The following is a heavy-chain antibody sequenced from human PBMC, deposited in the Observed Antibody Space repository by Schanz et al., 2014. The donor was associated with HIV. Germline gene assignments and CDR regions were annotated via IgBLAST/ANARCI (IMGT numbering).Heavy chain of an antibody. J-gene: IGHJ4*02. CDR3: ARAKWPPRNRHFDF. CDR1: NGSFGAYH. V-gene: IGHV4-34*01. Sequence: QVQLQQWGTGLLKPSETLSLICAVYNGSFGAYHWSWIRQPPGKGLEWIGDISTTGTTNYNPSLKSRVPISVDTSKNQFSLKLDSVTAADTAVYYCARAKWPPRNRHFDFWGQGNLVTVS. D-gene: IGHD5-12*01. CDR2: ISTTGTT.